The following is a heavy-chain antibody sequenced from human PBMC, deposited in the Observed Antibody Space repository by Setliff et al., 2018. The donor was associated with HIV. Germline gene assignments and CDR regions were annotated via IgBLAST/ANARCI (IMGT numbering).Heavy chain of an antibody. CDR3: ARKQWLVTRGYFDS. Sequence: SETLSLTCSVYSGSFSGYYWSWIRQPPGKGLEWIGEINHSGSTNYNPSLKSRVTISIDTSKNQFSVKLNFVTAADTAVYYCARKQWLVTRGYFDSWGQGIMVTVSS. CDR2: INHSGST. J-gene: IGHJ4*02. D-gene: IGHD6-19*01. V-gene: IGHV4-34*01. CDR1: SGSFSGYY.